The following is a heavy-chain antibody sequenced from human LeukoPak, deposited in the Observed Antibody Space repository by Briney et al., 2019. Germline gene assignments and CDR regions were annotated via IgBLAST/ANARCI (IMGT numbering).Heavy chain of an antibody. CDR2: IYTSGST. Sequence: PSETLSLTCTVSGGSISSYYWSWIRQPAGKGLEWIGRIYTSGSTNYNPSLKSRVTMSVDTSKNQFSLKLSSATAADTAVYYCARDLSLRYQLLHHGSYGMDVWGQGTTVTVSS. D-gene: IGHD2-2*02. CDR3: ARDLSLRYQLLHHGSYGMDV. V-gene: IGHV4-4*07. CDR1: GGSISSYY. J-gene: IGHJ6*02.